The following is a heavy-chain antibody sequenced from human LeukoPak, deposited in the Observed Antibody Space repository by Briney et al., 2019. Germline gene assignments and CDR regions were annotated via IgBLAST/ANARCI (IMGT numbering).Heavy chain of an antibody. V-gene: IGHV4-34*01. D-gene: IGHD1-26*01. CDR2: INHSGST. Sequence: KPSETLSLTCAVYGGSFSGYYWSWIRQPPGKGLEWIGEINHSGSTNYNPSLKSRVTISVDTSKNQFSLKLSSVTAADTAVYYCARHRRVGAIYYYFDYWGQGTLVTVSS. CDR3: ARHRRVGAIYYYFDY. CDR1: GGSFSGYY. J-gene: IGHJ4*02.